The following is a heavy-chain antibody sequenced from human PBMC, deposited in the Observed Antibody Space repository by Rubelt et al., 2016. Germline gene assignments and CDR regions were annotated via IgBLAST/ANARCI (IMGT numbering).Heavy chain of an antibody. J-gene: IGHJ5*02. D-gene: IGHD4-17*01. V-gene: IGHV4-59*01. CDR2: IYYTGST. CDR3: ARRVGRTSDTTPGSWFDP. CDR1: GGSISSYY. Sequence: QVQLQESGPGLVKPSETLSLTCTVSGGSISSYYWNWIRQPPGKGLEWIGHIYYTGSTIYNPSLESRVTISVDTTNNQFSLGRSLGTAAAGAGYYLARRVGRTSDTTPGSWFDPWGQGALVTVSS.